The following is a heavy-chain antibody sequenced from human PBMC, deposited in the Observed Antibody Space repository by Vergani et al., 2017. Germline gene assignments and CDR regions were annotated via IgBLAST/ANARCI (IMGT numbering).Heavy chain of an antibody. D-gene: IGHD2-15*01. J-gene: IGHJ4*02. Sequence: QVQLVQSGAEVKKPGASVKVSCKASGYTFTSYGISWVRQAPGQGLEWMGWISAYNGNTNYAQKLQGRVTMTTDTSTSTAYMELRSLRSDDTAVYYCARVEEGGPDCSGGSCYGIAVAGADYWGQGTLVTVSS. V-gene: IGHV1-18*01. CDR2: ISAYNGNT. CDR1: GYTFTSYG. CDR3: ARVEEGGPDCSGGSCYGIAVAGADY.